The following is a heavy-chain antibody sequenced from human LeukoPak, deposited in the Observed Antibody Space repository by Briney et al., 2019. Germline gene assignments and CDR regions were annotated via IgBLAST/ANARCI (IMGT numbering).Heavy chain of an antibody. CDR3: ANEIRPNDY. D-gene: IGHD4-17*01. CDR2: ISISGSKT. V-gene: IGHV3-23*01. CDR1: EFDFSSHA. J-gene: IGHJ4*02. Sequence: PGGSLRLSCAASEFDFSSHAMTWVGQAPGKGLEWVSAISISGSKTYYADSVKGRFTISRDNSKNTLYLQMNSLRAEDTAVYYCANEIRPNDYWGQGTQVTVSS.